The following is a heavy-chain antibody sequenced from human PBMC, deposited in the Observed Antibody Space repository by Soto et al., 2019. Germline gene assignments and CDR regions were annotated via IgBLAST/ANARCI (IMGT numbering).Heavy chain of an antibody. D-gene: IGHD6-13*01. J-gene: IGHJ5*02. CDR1: GFTFSSYA. Sequence: EVQLLESGGGLVQPGGSLRLSCAASGFTFSSYAMNWVRQAPGKGLEWVSTISGSGAGTYYADSVKGRFTISRDNSKNTLYVQMTGLRAEDTAVYYCAKTSNIATTATRGWFDPWGQGTLVTVSS. CDR2: ISGSGAGT. V-gene: IGHV3-23*01. CDR3: AKTSNIATTATRGWFDP.